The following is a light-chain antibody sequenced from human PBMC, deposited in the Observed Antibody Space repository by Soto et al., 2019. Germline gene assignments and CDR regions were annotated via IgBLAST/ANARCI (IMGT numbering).Light chain of an antibody. V-gene: IGKV3-20*01. J-gene: IGKJ1*01. CDR1: QRFSNNF. CDR3: HQYASSSRT. CDR2: GAS. Sequence: EIVFTQSPGTLSLSPGRRATLPCRASQRFSNNFLTWYQPKPGQAPRLPIYGASSRATGIPDRFSGSGSGTDFTLTISRLEPEDFAVYYCHQYASSSRTFGQGTKVEIK.